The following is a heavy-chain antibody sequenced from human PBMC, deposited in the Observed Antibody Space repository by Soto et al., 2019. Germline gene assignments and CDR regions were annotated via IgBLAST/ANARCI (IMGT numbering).Heavy chain of an antibody. J-gene: IGHJ5*02. CDR1: GLSLTTSGVG. CDR3: AHRTTTMTWWFDP. D-gene: IGHD4-17*01. V-gene: IGHV2-5*02. Sequence: QITLKESVPTLVNPTQPLTLTCTSSGLSLTTSGVGVGWIRQPPGKALEWLALIYWDDGKRNSPSLKSMLTITKDTDKNKVVVTMNKMDPADTATYFCAHRTTTMTWWFDPWGQGTLVTVSS. CDR2: IYWDDGK.